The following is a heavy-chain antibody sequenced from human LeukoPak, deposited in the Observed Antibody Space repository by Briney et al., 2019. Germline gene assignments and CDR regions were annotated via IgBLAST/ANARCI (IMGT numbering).Heavy chain of an antibody. CDR3: ARGYGGKMR. V-gene: IGHV4-4*09. J-gene: IGHJ4*02. Sequence: SGTLSLTCTVSGGSISSYYWSWIRQPPGKGLEWIGYIYTSGSTNYNPSLKSRVTISVDTSKNQFSLKLSSVTAADTAVYYCARGYGGKMRWGQGTLVTVSS. CDR1: GGSISSYY. D-gene: IGHD4-23*01. CDR2: IYTSGST.